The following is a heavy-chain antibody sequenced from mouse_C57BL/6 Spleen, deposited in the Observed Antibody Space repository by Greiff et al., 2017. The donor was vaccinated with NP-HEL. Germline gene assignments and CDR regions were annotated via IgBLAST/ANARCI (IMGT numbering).Heavy chain of an antibody. Sequence: DVMLVESGGGLVKPGGSLKLSCAASGFTFSSYAMSWVRQTPEKRLEWVATISDGGSYTYYPDNVKGRFTISRDNAKNNLYLQMSHLKSEDTAMYYCARDAPLLTDYYAMDYWGQGTSVTVSS. D-gene: IGHD4-1*01. V-gene: IGHV5-4*01. J-gene: IGHJ4*01. CDR2: ISDGGSYT. CDR1: GFTFSSYA. CDR3: ARDAPLLTDYYAMDY.